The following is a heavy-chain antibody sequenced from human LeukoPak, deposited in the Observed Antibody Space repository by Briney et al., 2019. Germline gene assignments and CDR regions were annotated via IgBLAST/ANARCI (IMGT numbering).Heavy chain of an antibody. J-gene: IGHJ6*03. D-gene: IGHD3-10*01. CDR3: ARDVGVPYYYGSGSSPLSDYYHMDV. Sequence: ASVKVSCKASGYSFTSHYMHWVRQAPGQGLEWLGLINPSGSSTLYAQKFQGRVTITADESTSTAYMELSSLRSEDTAVYYCARDVGVPYYYGSGSSPLSDYYHMDVWGKGTTVTISS. CDR2: INPSGSST. CDR1: GYSFTSHY. V-gene: IGHV1-46*01.